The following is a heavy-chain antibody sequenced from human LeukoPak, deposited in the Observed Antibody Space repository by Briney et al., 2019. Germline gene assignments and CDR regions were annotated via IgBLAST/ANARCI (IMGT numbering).Heavy chain of an antibody. CDR2: IWSDASNT. J-gene: IGHJ4*02. D-gene: IGHD3-9*01. V-gene: IGHV3-33*01. CDR3: QAEDGIRYFDT. CDR1: GFIFSTYG. Sequence: GGSLRLSCAASGFIFSTYGMHWVRKAPGKGLEWVAVIWSDASNTYYVDSVKGRLTISRDNSKNTLYLQMNSLRAEDTAVFFFQAEDGIRYFDTWGQGTLVTVSS.